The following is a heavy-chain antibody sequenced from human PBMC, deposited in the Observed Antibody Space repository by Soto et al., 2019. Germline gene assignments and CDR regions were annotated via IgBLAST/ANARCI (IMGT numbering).Heavy chain of an antibody. CDR3: AGESVVTGTHHFDY. Sequence: VASVKVSFKASGYTFKDYFLHWVRQAPGQGLEWMGWINSNTGGTNYAQKFQGRVTMTRDTPISTAYMELSRLTSDDTAVYHCAGESVVTGTHHFDYWGQGTLVTVSS. V-gene: IGHV1-2*02. D-gene: IGHD1-7*01. CDR2: INSNTGGT. CDR1: GYTFKDYF. J-gene: IGHJ4*02.